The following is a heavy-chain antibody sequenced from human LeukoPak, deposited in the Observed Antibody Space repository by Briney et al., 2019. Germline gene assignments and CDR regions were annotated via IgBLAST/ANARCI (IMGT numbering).Heavy chain of an antibody. J-gene: IGHJ4*02. CDR3: TTQYCYDSSGYSYFDH. CDR2: IKSKTDGGTT. CDR1: GFTFSNAW. D-gene: IGHD3-22*01. V-gene: IGHV3-15*07. Sequence: GGSLRLSCAASGFTFSNAWMNWVRQAPGKGLEWVGRIKSKTDGGTTDYAAPVKGRFTISRDDSKNTLYLQMNSLKTEDTAVYYCTTQYCYDSSGYSYFDHWGQGTLVTVSS.